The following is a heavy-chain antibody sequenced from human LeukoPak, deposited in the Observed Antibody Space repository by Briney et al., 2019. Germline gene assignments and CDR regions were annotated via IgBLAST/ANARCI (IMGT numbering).Heavy chain of an antibody. V-gene: IGHV4-61*09. D-gene: IGHD1-14*01. Sequence: SETLSLTCTVSGGSISSGSYYWTWIRQPAGNGLEWIGHIYTSGATSYNPSLQSRVTISVDTPKHEFSLKLTSLTAADTAVYYCARTGGGVGWFGTIDSWGQGTLVTVSS. CDR3: ARTGGGVGWFGTIDS. J-gene: IGHJ4*02. CDR2: IYTSGAT. CDR1: GGSISSGSYY.